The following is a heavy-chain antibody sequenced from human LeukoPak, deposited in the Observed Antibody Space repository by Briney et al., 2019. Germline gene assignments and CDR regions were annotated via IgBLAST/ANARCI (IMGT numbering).Heavy chain of an antibody. D-gene: IGHD6-13*01. CDR2: ISWNSGSI. CDR1: GFTFDDYA. J-gene: IGHJ4*02. CDR3: AKDLYSSSWYYFDY. Sequence: GGSLRLSCAASGFTFDDYAMHWVRQAPGKGLEWVSGISWNSGSIGYADSVKGRFTIFRDNAKNSLYLQMNSLRAEDMALYYCAKDLYSSSWYYFDYWGQGTLVTVSS. V-gene: IGHV3-9*03.